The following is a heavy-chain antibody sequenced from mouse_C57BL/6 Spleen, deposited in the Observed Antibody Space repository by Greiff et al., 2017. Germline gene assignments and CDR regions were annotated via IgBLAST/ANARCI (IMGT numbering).Heavy chain of an antibody. J-gene: IGHJ3*01. Sequence: EVKLVESGGGLVKPGGSLKLSCAASGFTFSDYGMHWVRQAPEKGLEWVAYISSGSSTIYYADTVKGRFTISRDHAKNTLFLQMTSLRSEDTAMYYCANNWGSAFAYWGQGTLVTVSA. V-gene: IGHV5-17*01. CDR3: ANNWGSAFAY. CDR2: ISSGSSTI. CDR1: GFTFSDYG. D-gene: IGHD4-1*01.